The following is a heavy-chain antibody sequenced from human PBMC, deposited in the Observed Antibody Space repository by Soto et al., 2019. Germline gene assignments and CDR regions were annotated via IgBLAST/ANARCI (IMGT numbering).Heavy chain of an antibody. Sequence: GGSLRLSCAASGFIVNNYAMSWVRQAPGKGLEWFSTITVDGRTFYADSVKGRFTISRDNSKNTLYLQMNSLRAEDTAIYYCAKDHESYGYPTFDYWGQGNLVTVSS. V-gene: IGHV3-23*01. D-gene: IGHD5-18*01. J-gene: IGHJ4*02. CDR3: AKDHESYGYPTFDY. CDR2: ITVDGRT. CDR1: GFIVNNYA.